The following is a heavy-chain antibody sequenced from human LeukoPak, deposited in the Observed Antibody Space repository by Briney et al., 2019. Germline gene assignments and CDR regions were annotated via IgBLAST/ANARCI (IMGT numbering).Heavy chain of an antibody. CDR1: GYTFTSYD. D-gene: IGHD3-10*01. Sequence: ASVKVSCKASGYTFTSYDINWVRQATGQGLEWMGWMNPNSGNTGYAQKFQGRVTMTRNTSISTAYMELSSLRSEDTAVYYCAAILYGSGIPYAFDIWGQGTMVTISS. J-gene: IGHJ3*02. CDR2: MNPNSGNT. CDR3: AAILYGSGIPYAFDI. V-gene: IGHV1-8*01.